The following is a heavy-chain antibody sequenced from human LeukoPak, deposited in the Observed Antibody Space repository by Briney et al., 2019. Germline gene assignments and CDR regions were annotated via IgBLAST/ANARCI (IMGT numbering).Heavy chain of an antibody. V-gene: IGHV4-39*07. CDR2: IYYSGST. J-gene: IGHJ5*02. CDR1: GDSISSRLYY. D-gene: IGHD6-19*01. Sequence: SETLSLTCGVSGDSISSRLYYWAWIRQPPGKGLEWIASIYYSGSTYYNPSLKSRVTISIDTAKNQFSLKLSSVTAADTAVYYCARDKEPGGWYPNWFDPWGQGTLVTVSS. CDR3: ARDKEPGGWYPNWFDP.